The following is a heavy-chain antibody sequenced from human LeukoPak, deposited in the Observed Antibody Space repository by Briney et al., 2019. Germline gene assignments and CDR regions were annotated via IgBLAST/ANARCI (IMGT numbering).Heavy chain of an antibody. CDR2: ISYDGSNN. Sequence: GGSLRLSCAASGFSFSAYGMHWVRQAPGKGLEWVAVISYDGSNNYYADSVKGRFTISRDDSKNTLFLQMNSLRAEDTAMYYCAKSSATYNSGWVDYWGQGTLVTVSS. V-gene: IGHV3-30*18. J-gene: IGHJ4*02. CDR1: GFSFSAYG. CDR3: AKSSATYNSGWVDY. D-gene: IGHD6-19*01.